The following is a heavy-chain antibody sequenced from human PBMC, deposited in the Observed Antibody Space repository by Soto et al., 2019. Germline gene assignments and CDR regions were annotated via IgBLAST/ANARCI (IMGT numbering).Heavy chain of an antibody. Sequence: LSLTCAVYGGSFSGYYWSWIRQPPGRGLEWIGEINHSGSTNYNPSLKSRVTISVDTSKNQFSLKLSSVTAADTAVYYCARGIRSAAGTDLFDYWGQGTLVTVSS. J-gene: IGHJ4*02. D-gene: IGHD6-13*01. V-gene: IGHV4-34*01. CDR3: ARGIRSAAGTDLFDY. CDR2: INHSGST. CDR1: GGSFSGYY.